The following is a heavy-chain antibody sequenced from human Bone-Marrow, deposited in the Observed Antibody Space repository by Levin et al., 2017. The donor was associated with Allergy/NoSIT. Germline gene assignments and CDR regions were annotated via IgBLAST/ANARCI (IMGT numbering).Heavy chain of an antibody. CDR3: ARDVAPNSLEQSYFDN. CDR2: IYNSETT. J-gene: IGHJ4*02. CDR1: GGSITTGDFY. Sequence: SQTLSLTCTVSGGSITTGDFYWSWIRQSPGRGLEWIGNIYNSETTNYNPSLKSRVSISVDTSKSQFSLSLSSVTAADTAVYYCARDVAPNSLEQSYFDNWGQGTLVTVSS. D-gene: IGHD1/OR15-1a*01. V-gene: IGHV4-30-4*01.